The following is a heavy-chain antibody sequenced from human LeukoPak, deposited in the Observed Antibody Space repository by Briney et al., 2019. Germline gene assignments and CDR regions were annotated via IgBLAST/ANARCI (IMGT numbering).Heavy chain of an antibody. J-gene: IGHJ4*02. CDR1: GFTFSSYE. CDR3: ASVKWIAVAAFDY. V-gene: IGHV3-48*03. CDR2: ISSSGSTI. Sequence: PGGSLRLSCAASGFTFSSYEMNWVRQAPGKGLEWVSYISSSGSTIYYADSVKGRFTISRDNAKNSLYLQMNSLRAEDTAVYYCASVKWIAVAAFDYWSQGTLVTVSS. D-gene: IGHD6-19*01.